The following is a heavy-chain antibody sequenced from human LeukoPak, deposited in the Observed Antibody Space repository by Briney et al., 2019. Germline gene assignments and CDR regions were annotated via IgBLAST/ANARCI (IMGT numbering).Heavy chain of an antibody. Sequence: QAGGSLRLSCAASGFTFSSYAMHWVRQAPGKGLEWVSAISGSGGNTYYADSVKGRFTISRDNSKNTLYLQMNSLRAEDTAVYYCAKGCSGGSCYSWDYYYYYMDVWGKGTTVTVSS. D-gene: IGHD2-15*01. CDR2: ISGSGGNT. CDR3: AKGCSGGSCYSWDYYYYYMDV. CDR1: GFTFSSYA. J-gene: IGHJ6*03. V-gene: IGHV3-23*01.